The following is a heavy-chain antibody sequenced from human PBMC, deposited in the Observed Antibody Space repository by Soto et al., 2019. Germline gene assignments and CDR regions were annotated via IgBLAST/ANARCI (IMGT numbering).Heavy chain of an antibody. Sequence: QVPLVQSGAEVKKPGASVKVSCTASGYIFTTYGISWVRQAPGQGLEWMGWITPYNGHTNYAQRFHGRVTMTTDTSTNTAYMELRRLRSDDTAIYYCARLFCTNTSCRWFDPWGQGTLVTVSS. D-gene: IGHD2-8*01. CDR2: ITPYNGHT. V-gene: IGHV1-18*01. CDR1: GYIFTTYG. J-gene: IGHJ5*02. CDR3: ARLFCTNTSCRWFDP.